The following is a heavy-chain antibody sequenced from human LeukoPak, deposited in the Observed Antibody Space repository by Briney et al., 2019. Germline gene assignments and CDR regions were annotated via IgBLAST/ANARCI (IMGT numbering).Heavy chain of an antibody. J-gene: IGHJ4*02. CDR1: GFTFSSYV. V-gene: IGHV3-23*01. D-gene: IGHD3-16*01. CDR2: ISGNGRST. CDR3: AKGGPNDY. Sequence: GGSLRLSCAAAGFTFSSYVMSWVRQAPGKGLEWVSSISGNGRSTYYADSVKGRFTISRDNSKNTVNLQMNSLRAEDTAIYYCAKGGPNDYWGQGTLVTVSS.